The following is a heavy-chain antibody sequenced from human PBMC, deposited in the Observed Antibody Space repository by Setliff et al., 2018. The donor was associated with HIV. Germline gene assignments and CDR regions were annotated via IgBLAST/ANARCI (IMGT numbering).Heavy chain of an antibody. V-gene: IGHV1-69*05. CDR2: RSPIFSTT. J-gene: IGHJ3*02. CDR3: AITSRGYSLQRGGAFDI. Sequence: SVKVSCKGSGDTFTTYVVSWVRQAPGQGLEWMGGRSPIFSTTNDAQKFQGRVTITTDESTSRAYMELSSLRSEDTAVYYCAITSRGYSLQRGGAFDIWGQGTLVTVSS. CDR1: GDTFTTYV. D-gene: IGHD3-22*01.